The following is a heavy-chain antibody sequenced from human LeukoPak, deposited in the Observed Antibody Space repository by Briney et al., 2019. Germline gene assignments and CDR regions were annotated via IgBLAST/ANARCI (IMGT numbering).Heavy chain of an antibody. CDR2: IIPILGIA. CDR1: GGTFSSYA. D-gene: IGHD6-19*01. V-gene: IGHV1-69*04. Sequence: SVKVSCKASGGTFSSYAISWVRQAPGQGLEWMGRIIPILGIANYAQKFQGRVTITADKSTSTAHMELSSLRSEDTAVYYCARESGWTYNWFDPWGQGTLVTVSS. J-gene: IGHJ5*02. CDR3: ARESGWTYNWFDP.